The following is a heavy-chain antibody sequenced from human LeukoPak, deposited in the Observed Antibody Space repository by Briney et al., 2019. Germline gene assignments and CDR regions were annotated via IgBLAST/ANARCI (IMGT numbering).Heavy chain of an antibody. J-gene: IGHJ6*03. V-gene: IGHV3-49*03. CDR2: IRSKAYGGTT. D-gene: IGHD3-3*01. CDR1: GFTFGDYA. Sequence: PGGSLRLSCTASGFTFGDYAMSWFRQAPGKGLEWVGFIRSKAYGGTTEYAASVKGRFTISRDDSKSIAYLQMNSLKTEDTAVYYCTRDQEWRSRYYYYMDVWGKGTTVTVSS. CDR3: TRDQEWRSRYYYYMDV.